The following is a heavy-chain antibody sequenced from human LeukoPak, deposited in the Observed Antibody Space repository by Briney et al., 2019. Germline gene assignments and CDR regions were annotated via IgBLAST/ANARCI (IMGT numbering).Heavy chain of an antibody. J-gene: IGHJ3*02. CDR2: VYYSGSS. Sequence: TLSLTCTVSGGSISSSSYYWGWIRQPPGKGLEWIGSVYYSGSSYYNPSLKSRVTISVDTSKSQFSLNLTSVTAADTAVYYCARAGYDFWSAAFDIWGQGTLVTFSS. CDR3: ARAGYDFWSAAFDI. V-gene: IGHV4-39*01. D-gene: IGHD3-3*01. CDR1: GGSISSSSYY.